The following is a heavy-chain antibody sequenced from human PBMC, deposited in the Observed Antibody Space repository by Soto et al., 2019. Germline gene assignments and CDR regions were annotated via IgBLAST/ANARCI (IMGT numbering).Heavy chain of an antibody. CDR2: INAGNGNT. CDR3: ARAHRITIFGGQYYFDY. Sequence: ASVKVSCKASGYTFTSYAMHWVRQAPGQRLEWMGWINAGNGNTKYSQKFQGRVTITRDTSASTAYMELSSLRSEDTAVYYCARAHRITIFGGQYYFDYWGQGTLVTVSS. V-gene: IGHV1-3*01. D-gene: IGHD3-3*01. CDR1: GYTFTSYA. J-gene: IGHJ4*02.